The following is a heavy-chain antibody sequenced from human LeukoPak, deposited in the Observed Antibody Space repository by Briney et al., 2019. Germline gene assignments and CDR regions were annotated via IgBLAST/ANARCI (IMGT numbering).Heavy chain of an antibody. V-gene: IGHV4-39*01. CDR1: GGSISSDY. Sequence: SETLSLTCTVSGGSISSDYWSWIRQPPGKGLEWIGSISDSGNTYYNPSLKSRVAIPVDTPKNQFSLKLNSVTAADTAVYYCARHGASSSQYDYWGQGTLVTVSS. CDR3: ARHGASSSQYDY. J-gene: IGHJ4*02. D-gene: IGHD6-6*01. CDR2: ISDSGNT.